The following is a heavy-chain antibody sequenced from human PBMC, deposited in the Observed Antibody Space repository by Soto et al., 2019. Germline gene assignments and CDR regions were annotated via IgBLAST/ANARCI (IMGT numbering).Heavy chain of an antibody. Sequence: EVHLVESGGGSVQPGESLRLSCLVSGFTVNTNYMYWVRQAPGGGLEWVSAMYSGGDIHYADSLKGRFTISRDTSENTLYLRMDNLRVEDTAVYFCVSRIPSGVFDYWGQGTLVTVSS. V-gene: IGHV3-53*01. CDR2: MYSGGDI. D-gene: IGHD1-26*01. CDR3: VSRIPSGVFDY. CDR1: GFTVNTNY. J-gene: IGHJ4*02.